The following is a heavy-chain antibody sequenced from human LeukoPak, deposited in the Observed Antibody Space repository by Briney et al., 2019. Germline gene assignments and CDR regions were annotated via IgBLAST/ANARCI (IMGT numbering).Heavy chain of an antibody. Sequence: SVKVSCKASGDTFSNYAITWVRQAPGQGLEWMGGIIPIFGTVSYAQKFQGRVTIATDESTSTAYIELSSLRSEDTAIYYCAIGNVIVPPAYSFDIWGQGTMVTVSS. J-gene: IGHJ3*02. CDR1: GDTFSNYA. CDR2: IIPIFGTV. CDR3: AIGNVIVPPAYSFDI. D-gene: IGHD2-2*01. V-gene: IGHV1-69*05.